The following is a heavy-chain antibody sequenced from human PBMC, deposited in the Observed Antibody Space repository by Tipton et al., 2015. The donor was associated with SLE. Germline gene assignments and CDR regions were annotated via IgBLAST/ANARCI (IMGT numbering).Heavy chain of an antibody. J-gene: IGHJ5*02. D-gene: IGHD1-26*01. CDR2: IYYSGST. Sequence: TLSLTCTVSGGSISSGSYYWGWIRQPPGKGLEWIGSIYYSGSTYYNPSLKSRVTISVDTSKNQFSLKLSSVTAADTAVYYCARGSGSYGWFDPWGQGTLVTVSS. CDR3: ARGSGSYGWFDP. V-gene: IGHV4-39*07. CDR1: GGSISSGSYY.